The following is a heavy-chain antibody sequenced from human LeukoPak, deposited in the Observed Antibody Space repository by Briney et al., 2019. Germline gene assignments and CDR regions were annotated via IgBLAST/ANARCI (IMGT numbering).Heavy chain of an antibody. CDR2: ISGSGGST. CDR1: GFTFSSYA. V-gene: IGHV3-23*01. D-gene: IGHD6-13*01. CDR3: AKDLKQQLVSNWFDP. J-gene: IGHJ5*02. Sequence: PGGSLRLSCAASGFTFSSYAMSWVRQAPGKGLEWVSAISGSGGSTYYADSVKGRFTISRDNSKNTLYLQMNSLRAEDTAVYYCAKDLKQQLVSNWFDPWGQGTLVTVSS.